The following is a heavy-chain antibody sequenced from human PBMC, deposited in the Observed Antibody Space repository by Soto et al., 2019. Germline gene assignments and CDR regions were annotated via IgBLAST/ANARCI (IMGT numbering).Heavy chain of an antibody. V-gene: IGHV4-34*01. J-gene: IGHJ6*03. Sequence: SETLSLTCAVYGGSFSGYYWSWIRQPPGKGLEWIGEINHSGSTNYNPSLKSRVTISVDTSKNQFSLKLSSVTAADTAVYYCASYSGYDSPWGYYYYYYMDVWGKGTTVTVSS. D-gene: IGHD5-12*01. CDR1: GGSFSGYY. CDR3: ASYSGYDSPWGYYYYYYMDV. CDR2: INHSGST.